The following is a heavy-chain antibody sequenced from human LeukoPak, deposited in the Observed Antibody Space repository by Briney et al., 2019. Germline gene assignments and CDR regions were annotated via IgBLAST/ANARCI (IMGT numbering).Heavy chain of an antibody. D-gene: IGHD3-10*01. CDR2: IYYSGST. V-gene: IGHV4-59*01. Sequence: PETLSLTCTVSGGSISSYYWSWIRQPPGKGLEWIGYIYYSGSTNYNPSLKSRVTISVDTSKNQFSLKLSSVTAADTAVYYCAREACSTYGSGSYCPFDYWGQGTLVTVSS. CDR3: AREACSTYGSGSYCPFDY. J-gene: IGHJ4*02. CDR1: GGSISSYY.